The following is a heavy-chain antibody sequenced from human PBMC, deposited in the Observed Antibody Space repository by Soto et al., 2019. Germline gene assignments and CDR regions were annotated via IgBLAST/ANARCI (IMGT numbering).Heavy chain of an antibody. Sequence: SLRLSCAASGFTFSSYAMSWVRQAPGKGLEWVSAISGSGGSTYYADSVKGRFTISRDNSKNTLYLQMNSLRAEDTAVYYCAKDRHGDYYDSSGYYRYFDYWGQGTLVTVSS. CDR2: ISGSGGST. D-gene: IGHD3-22*01. V-gene: IGHV3-23*01. CDR1: GFTFSSYA. J-gene: IGHJ4*02. CDR3: AKDRHGDYYDSSGYYRYFDY.